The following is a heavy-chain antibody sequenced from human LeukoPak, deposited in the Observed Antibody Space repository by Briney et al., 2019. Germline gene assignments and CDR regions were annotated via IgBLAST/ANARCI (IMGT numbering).Heavy chain of an antibody. CDR3: ARYSSGSRSEYYFDY. J-gene: IGHJ4*02. CDR2: INHSGST. CDR1: GGSFSGYY. V-gene: IGHV4-34*01. D-gene: IGHD6-19*01. Sequence: SETLSLTCAVYGGSFSGYYWSWVRQPPGKGLEWIGEINHSGSTNYNPSLKSRVIISVDTSKNQFSLKLSSVTAADTAVYYCARYSSGSRSEYYFDYWGQGTLVTVSS.